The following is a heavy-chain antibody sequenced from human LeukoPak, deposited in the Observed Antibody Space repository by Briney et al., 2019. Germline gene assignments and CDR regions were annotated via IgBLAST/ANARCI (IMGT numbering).Heavy chain of an antibody. Sequence: TPSETLSLTCTVSGYSISSGYYWSWIRQPPGKGLEWIGEINHSGSTNCNPSLKSRVTISVDTSKNQFSLKLSSVTAADTAVYYCARERGVAPVYDSSGYYRKLEYFQHWGQGTLVTVSS. V-gene: IGHV4-38-2*02. CDR3: ARERGVAPVYDSSGYYRKLEYFQH. J-gene: IGHJ1*01. CDR1: GYSISSGYY. CDR2: INHSGST. D-gene: IGHD3-22*01.